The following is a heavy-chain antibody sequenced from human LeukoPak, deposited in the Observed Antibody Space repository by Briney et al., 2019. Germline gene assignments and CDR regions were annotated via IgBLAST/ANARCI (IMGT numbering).Heavy chain of an antibody. CDR1: GFTFSDYA. V-gene: IGHV3-23*01. Sequence: GGSLRLSCAASGFTFSDYAMSWVRQAPGKGLEWLSVISGGSGGSTYYADSVRGRFTISRDNAENSLYLQMNSLRDEDTAVYYCARDPYSGGYGAYYYYYMDVWGKGTTVTVSS. CDR2: ISGGSGGST. D-gene: IGHD6-19*01. CDR3: ARDPYSGGYGAYYYYYMDV. J-gene: IGHJ6*03.